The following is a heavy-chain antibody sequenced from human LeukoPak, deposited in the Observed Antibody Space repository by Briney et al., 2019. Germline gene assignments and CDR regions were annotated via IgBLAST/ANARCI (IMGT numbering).Heavy chain of an antibody. CDR1: GYTFTSYG. V-gene: IGHV1-18*01. J-gene: IGHJ5*02. CDR3: ARLSAARLYNWFDP. CDR2: ISAYNGNT. D-gene: IGHD6-6*01. Sequence: GASVKVSCKASGYTFTSYGISWVRQAPGQGLEWMGWISAYNGNTNYAQKLQGRVTMTTDTSTSTAYMELRSLRSDDTAVYYCARLSAARLYNWFDPWGQGTLVTVSS.